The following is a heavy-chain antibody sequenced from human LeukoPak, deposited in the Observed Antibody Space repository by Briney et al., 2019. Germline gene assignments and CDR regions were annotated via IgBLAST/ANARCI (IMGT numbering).Heavy chain of an antibody. V-gene: IGHV3-23*01. Sequence: PGGSLRLSCAASGFTFSSYAMSWVRQAPGKGLEWVSAIGGSGGSTYYADSVKGRFTISRDNSKNTLYLQMNSLRAEDTAVYYCAKGSGWYKYYFDYWGQGTLVTVSS. D-gene: IGHD6-19*01. J-gene: IGHJ4*02. CDR3: AKGSGWYKYYFDY. CDR1: GFTFSSYA. CDR2: IGGSGGST.